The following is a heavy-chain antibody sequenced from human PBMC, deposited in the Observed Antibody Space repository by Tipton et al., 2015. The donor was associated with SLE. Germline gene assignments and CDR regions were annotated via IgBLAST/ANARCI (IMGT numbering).Heavy chain of an antibody. CDR2: IYYSGST. D-gene: IGHD1-7*01. CDR3: ARGELELLW. J-gene: IGHJ4*02. Sequence: TLSLTCTVSGGSISSSSYYWGWIRQPPGKGLEWIGSIYYSGSTYYNPSLKSRVTISVDTSKNQFSLKLSSVTAADTAVYYCARGELELLWWGQGTLVTVSS. V-gene: IGHV4-39*07. CDR1: GGSISSSSYY.